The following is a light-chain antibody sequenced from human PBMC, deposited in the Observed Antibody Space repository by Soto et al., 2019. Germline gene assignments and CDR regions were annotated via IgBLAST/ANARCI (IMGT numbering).Light chain of an antibody. Sequence: DIVMTQSPLSLPVTPGEPASISCRSSQSLLHSNGYNYLDWYLQKPGQSPQLLIYLGSSRASGVPDRFSGSGSGTDFTLKISRGEAEDVGVYYCMHRLQSWTFGEGTKVEIK. CDR1: QSLLHSNGYNY. CDR2: LGS. J-gene: IGKJ1*01. CDR3: MHRLQSWT. V-gene: IGKV2-28*01.